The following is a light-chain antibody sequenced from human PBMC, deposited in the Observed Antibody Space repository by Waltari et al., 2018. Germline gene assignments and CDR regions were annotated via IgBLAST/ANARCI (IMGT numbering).Light chain of an antibody. V-gene: IGKV3-15*01. CDR1: QSVSSN. J-gene: IGKJ3*01. Sequence: EIVMTQSPATLSVSPGERATLSCRASQSVSSNLAWYQQKPGQAPRLLIYGASTRATGIPARFSGSGSGTELTLTISSMQSEDFAVYYCQQYNSWPPPFTFGPGTKVDIK. CDR3: QQYNSWPPPFT. CDR2: GAS.